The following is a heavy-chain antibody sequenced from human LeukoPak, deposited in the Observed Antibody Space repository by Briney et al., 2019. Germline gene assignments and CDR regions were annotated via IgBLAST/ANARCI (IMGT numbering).Heavy chain of an antibody. J-gene: IGHJ4*02. V-gene: IGHV4-59*01. CDR2: FFYSGST. D-gene: IGHD5-18*01. Sequence: SETLSLTCTVSGGSMNDYYWSWIRQPPGKGLEWIGYFFYSGSTSYHPSLKSRVTISVDSSKTQFSLNLSSVTAADTAVYFCATSGRGYSYGTIDFWGQGTLVTVSS. CDR1: GGSMNDYY. CDR3: ATSGRGYSYGTIDF.